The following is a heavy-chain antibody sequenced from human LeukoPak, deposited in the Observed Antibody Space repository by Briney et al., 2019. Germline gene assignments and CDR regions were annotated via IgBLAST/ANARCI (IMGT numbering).Heavy chain of an antibody. D-gene: IGHD3-10*01. CDR2: INHSGST. Sequence: PSETLSLTCAVYGGSFSGYYWGWIRQPPGKGLEWIGEINHSGSTNYNPSLKSRVTISVDTSKNQFSLKLSSVTAADTAVYYCARGVYYYGSGSQRKIYFDYWGQGTLVTVSS. V-gene: IGHV4-34*01. CDR3: ARGVYYYGSGSQRKIYFDY. J-gene: IGHJ4*02. CDR1: GGSFSGYY.